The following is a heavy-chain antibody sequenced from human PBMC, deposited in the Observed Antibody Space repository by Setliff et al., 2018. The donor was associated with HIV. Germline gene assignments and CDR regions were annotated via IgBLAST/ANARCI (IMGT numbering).Heavy chain of an antibody. CDR1: GTSMSSYY. CDR2: IIYHGTT. Sequence: PSETLSLTCSVSGTSMSSYYWTWIRQSPGRGLEWIGSIIYHGTTYINPSLKGRVSMSLDTSKNQFSLTLTSVTAADTAVYYCARAGLTLTDWFDPWGQGSLVTVSS. J-gene: IGHJ5*02. V-gene: IGHV4-59*04. D-gene: IGHD6-25*01. CDR3: ARAGLTLTDWFDP.